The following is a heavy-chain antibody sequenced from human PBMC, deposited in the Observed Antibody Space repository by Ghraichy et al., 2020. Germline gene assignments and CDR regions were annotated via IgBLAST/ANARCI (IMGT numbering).Heavy chain of an antibody. D-gene: IGHD3-22*01. CDR3: ARDRAGYYDSSGYYTDAFDI. CDR2: ISDDSTTI. J-gene: IGHJ3*02. Sequence: GESLNISCAASGFTFSRYSMNWVRQAPGKGLEWLSYISDDSTTIYYADSVMGRFTISRDNARNSLFLQMNSLRGEDSAVYFCARDRAGYYDSSGYYTDAFDIWGQGTKVTVSS. CDR1: GFTFSRYS. V-gene: IGHV3-48*01.